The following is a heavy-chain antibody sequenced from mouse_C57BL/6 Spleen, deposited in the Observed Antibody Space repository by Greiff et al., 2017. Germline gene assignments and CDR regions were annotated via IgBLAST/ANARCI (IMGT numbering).Heavy chain of an antibody. CDR3: ARGYGYGFDY. CDR1: GFTFSSYA. V-gene: IGHV5-4*03. J-gene: IGHJ2*01. CDR2: ISDGGSYT. D-gene: IGHD2-2*01. Sequence: EVKLMESGGGLVKPGGSLKLSCAASGFTFSSYAMSWVRQTPEKRLEWVATISDGGSYTSYPDNVTGRFTISRDNAKNNLYLQMSHLKSEDTAMYYCARGYGYGFDYWGQGTTLTVAS.